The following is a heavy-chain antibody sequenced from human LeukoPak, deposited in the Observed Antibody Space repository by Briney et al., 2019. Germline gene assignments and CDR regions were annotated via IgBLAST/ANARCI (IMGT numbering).Heavy chain of an antibody. CDR3: ATMRGYCSSPTCQDS. D-gene: IGHD2-2*01. J-gene: IGHJ4*02. Sequence: SETLSLTCTVSGGSISSGGSYWNWIRQHPGKGLEWIGYIYHSGSTYYNPSLKSRVTISVDRSKNQFSLKLSSVTAADTAMYYCATMRGYCSSPTCQDSWGQGTLVTVSS. CDR1: GGSISSGGSY. V-gene: IGHV4-31*03. CDR2: IYHSGST.